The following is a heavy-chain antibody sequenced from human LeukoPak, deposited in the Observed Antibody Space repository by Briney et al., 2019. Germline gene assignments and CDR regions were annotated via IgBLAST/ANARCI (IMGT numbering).Heavy chain of an antibody. CDR2: INHSGST. V-gene: IGHV4-34*01. D-gene: IGHD6-13*01. J-gene: IGHJ4*02. CDR3: ARGRRSSSWPYPFDS. Sequence: PSETLSLTCAVYGGSFSGYYWSWIRQPPGKGLEWIGEINHSGSTNYNPSLKSRVTISVDTSKNQFSLKLSSVTAADTAVYYCARGRRSSSWPYPFDSWGQGTLVTVSS. CDR1: GGSFSGYY.